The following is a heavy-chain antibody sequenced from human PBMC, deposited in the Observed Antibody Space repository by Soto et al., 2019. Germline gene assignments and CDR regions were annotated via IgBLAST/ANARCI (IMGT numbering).Heavy chain of an antibody. CDR3: EKWGGAGSDL. Sequence: GSMRLSTAASSFTFGSDYTGWVRQAQGKGLEWVANVNGDGSEKYYVESVKGRFTVSRDNAKNSLYLQMNSLRAEVTAVYYCEKWGGAGSDLRGQGTLVTRSS. CDR1: SFTFGSDY. CDR2: VNGDGSEK. J-gene: IGHJ4*02. V-gene: IGHV3-7*01. D-gene: IGHD1-26*01.